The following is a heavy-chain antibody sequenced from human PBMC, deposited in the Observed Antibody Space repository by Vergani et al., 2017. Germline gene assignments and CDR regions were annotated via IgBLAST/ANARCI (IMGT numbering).Heavy chain of an antibody. D-gene: IGHD3-3*01. Sequence: EVQLVESGGGFVQPGGSLRLSCAASGFTFSSYWMHWVRHAPGKGLVWVSRINSDGSSTSYADSVKGRFTISRDNAKNTLYLQMNSLRAEDTAVYYCARIQYFDFWSGYRPDYYYMDVWGKGTTVTVSS. CDR2: INSDGSST. CDR3: ARIQYFDFWSGYRPDYYYMDV. CDR1: GFTFSSYW. J-gene: IGHJ6*03. V-gene: IGHV3-74*01.